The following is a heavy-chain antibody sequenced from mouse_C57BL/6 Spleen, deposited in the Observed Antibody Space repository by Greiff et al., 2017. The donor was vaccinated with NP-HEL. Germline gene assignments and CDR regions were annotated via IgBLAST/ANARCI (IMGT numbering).Heavy chain of an antibody. CDR3: ARGDSSGDPFAY. Sequence: QVQLQQPGAELVKPGASVKLSCKASGYTFTSYWMHWVKQRPGRGLEWIGRIYPNSGGTKYNEKFKSKATMTVDKPSSTAYMQLSSLTSEDSAVYYCARGDSSGDPFAYWGQGTLVTVSA. CDR2: IYPNSGGT. D-gene: IGHD3-2*02. J-gene: IGHJ3*01. V-gene: IGHV1-72*01. CDR1: GYTFTSYW.